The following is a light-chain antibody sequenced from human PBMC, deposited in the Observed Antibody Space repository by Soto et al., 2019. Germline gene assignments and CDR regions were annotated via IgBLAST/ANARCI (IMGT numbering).Light chain of an antibody. Sequence: QSVLTQPASVSGSPGQSITISCTGTRSDVGGYNFVSWYQQHPGKAPKLIIYEVSNRPSGVSNRFSGSKSDNTASLTISGLQAEDEADYYCGSYVSSKTYVFGT. J-gene: IGLJ1*01. CDR3: GSYVSSKTYV. CDR2: EVS. V-gene: IGLV2-14*01. CDR1: RSDVGGYNF.